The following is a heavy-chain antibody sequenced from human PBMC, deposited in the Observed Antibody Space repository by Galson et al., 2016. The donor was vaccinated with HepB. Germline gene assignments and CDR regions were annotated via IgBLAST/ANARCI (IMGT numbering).Heavy chain of an antibody. CDR1: GITSSNHA. V-gene: IGHV3-23*01. CDR2: TSSDGDSR. Sequence: SLRLSCAVSGITSSNHAMAWVRQTPGKGLEWVPSTSSDGDSRYYAGSVRGRFTTSRDNSKNTLYLQMNSLTPEDTAVYYCVKTPSSMVASGWGDYWGQGTLVTVSS. D-gene: IGHD2-15*01. CDR3: VKTPSSMVASGWGDY. J-gene: IGHJ4*02.